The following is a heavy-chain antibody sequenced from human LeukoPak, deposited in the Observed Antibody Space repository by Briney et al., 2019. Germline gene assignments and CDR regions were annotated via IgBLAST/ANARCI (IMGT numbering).Heavy chain of an antibody. D-gene: IGHD1/OR15-1a*01. CDR3: ARDNSAGTPTYWWFDP. J-gene: IGHJ5*02. V-gene: IGHV1-46*01. CDR2: INPSGSGT. CDR1: GYTFTSYW. Sequence: ASVKVSCTASGYTFTSYWMHWVRQAPGQGLEWMGVINPSGSGTRYAQPLQGRVTMTRDTSTNTDYMELSSLTSEDTAVYYCARDNSAGTPTYWWFDPWGQGTLVTVSS.